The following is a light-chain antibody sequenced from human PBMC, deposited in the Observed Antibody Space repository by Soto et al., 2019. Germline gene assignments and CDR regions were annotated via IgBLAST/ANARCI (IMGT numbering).Light chain of an antibody. Sequence: QSALTQPPSESGSPGQSVTISCAGTSSDVGGYNYVSWYQQYPGKVPKLMIYEVSERPSGVPDRFSGSKSGNTAFLTVSGLQAEDEADYYCLLYADTAYVFGTGTKVTVL. CDR3: LLYADTAYV. V-gene: IGLV2-8*01. CDR1: SSDVGGYNY. CDR2: EVS. J-gene: IGLJ1*01.